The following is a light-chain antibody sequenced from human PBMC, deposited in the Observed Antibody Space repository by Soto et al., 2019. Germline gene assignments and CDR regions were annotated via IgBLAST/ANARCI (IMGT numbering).Light chain of an antibody. V-gene: IGKV1D-16*01. CDR2: AAS. Sequence: DVQMTQSPSSLSASVGDRVTITCRASQDINSYLAWYQQKPGNAPNSLIYAASSLQAGVPSRFSGSESGTDFTLTVNNLQPEDSATYYCQQYNISPLTFGGGTKVEIK. CDR3: QQYNISPLT. CDR1: QDINSY. J-gene: IGKJ4*01.